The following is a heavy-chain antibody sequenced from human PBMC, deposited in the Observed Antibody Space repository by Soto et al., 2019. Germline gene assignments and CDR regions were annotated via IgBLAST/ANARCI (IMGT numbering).Heavy chain of an antibody. CDR3: ARVGAVVFMPPSINDYQYGMAV. D-gene: IGHD3-16*01. Sequence: QVQLQESGPGLVKPSQTLSLTCTVSGDSISRNDYYWTWIRQSPGKVLEWIASIDPRGNSHYNPSIKCHVNIAVDTSKDTVSLKLTSVTDSVAAGFYCARVGAVVFMPPSINDYQYGMAVWGQGASVTVS. V-gene: IGHV4-30-4*08. J-gene: IGHJ6*02. CDR2: IDPRGNS. CDR1: GDSISRNDYY.